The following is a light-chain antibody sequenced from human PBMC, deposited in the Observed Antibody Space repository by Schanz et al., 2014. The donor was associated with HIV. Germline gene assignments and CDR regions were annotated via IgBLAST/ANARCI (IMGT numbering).Light chain of an antibody. Sequence: QSVLTQPASVSGSPGQSITISCTGTSNDVGIYNLVSWYQQHPGKAPKLTIYEVSKRPSGVSTRFSGSKSGNTASLTISGLQAEDEADYYCSSYTSSSTLGVFGSGTKLTVL. CDR3: SSYTSSSTLGV. J-gene: IGLJ1*01. V-gene: IGLV2-14*02. CDR2: EVS. CDR1: SNDVGIYNL.